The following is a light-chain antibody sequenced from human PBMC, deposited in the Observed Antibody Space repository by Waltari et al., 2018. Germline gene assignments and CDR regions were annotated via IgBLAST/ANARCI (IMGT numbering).Light chain of an antibody. CDR2: HVT. Sequence: QSALTQPASVSGSPGQSITISCTGSNSDVGAYNSVAWYQQHPGRAPTLMIYHVTERPSGVSNCFSGSKSGNTASLTISGLQAEDAADYYCSSYTTSGSLVFGGGTKLTVL. V-gene: IGLV2-14*01. CDR3: SSYTTSGSLV. CDR1: NSDVGAYNS. J-gene: IGLJ3*02.